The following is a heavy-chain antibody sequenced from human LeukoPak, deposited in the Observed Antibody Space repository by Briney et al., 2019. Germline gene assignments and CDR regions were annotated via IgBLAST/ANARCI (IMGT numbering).Heavy chain of an antibody. CDR3: ARWGEGAGLDY. J-gene: IGHJ4*02. CDR1: GSTFRNYG. V-gene: IGHV3-33*01. CDR2: IWYDGSTK. Sequence: PGGSLRLSCAASGSTFRNYGMNWVRQAPGKGLEWVAVIWYDGSTKYYGDAVKGRFTISRDNSKDTLYLEMNSLRVEDTAVYYCARWGEGAGLDYWGQGTLVTVSS. D-gene: IGHD1-26*01.